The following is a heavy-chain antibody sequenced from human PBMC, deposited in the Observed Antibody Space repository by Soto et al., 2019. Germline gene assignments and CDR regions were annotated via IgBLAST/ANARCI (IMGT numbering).Heavy chain of an antibody. D-gene: IGHD2-15*01. V-gene: IGHV4-31*03. J-gene: IGHJ4*02. CDR2: IYYSGST. CDR3: ARGPPLTVVTTPDFDY. Sequence: PSETLSLTCTVSGGSISSGGYYWSWIRQHPGKGLEWIGYIYYSGSTYYNPSLKSRVTISVDTSKNQFSLKLSSVTAADTAVYYCARGPPLTVVTTPDFDYWGQGTLVTVSS. CDR1: GGSISSGGYY.